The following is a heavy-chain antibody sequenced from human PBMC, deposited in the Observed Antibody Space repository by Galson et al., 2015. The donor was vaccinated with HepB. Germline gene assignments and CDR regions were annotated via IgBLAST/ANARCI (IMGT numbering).Heavy chain of an antibody. CDR1: GGTFSSYA. D-gene: IGHD3-3*01. CDR3: ARDGQGITIFGVDYYYYGMDV. Sequence: SVKVSCKASGGTFSSYAISWVRQAPGQGLEWMGGIIPIFGTANYAQKFQGRVTITADESTSTAYMELSSLRSEDTAVYYCARDGQGITIFGVDYYYYGMDVWGQGTTVTASS. J-gene: IGHJ6*02. V-gene: IGHV1-69*13. CDR2: IIPIFGTA.